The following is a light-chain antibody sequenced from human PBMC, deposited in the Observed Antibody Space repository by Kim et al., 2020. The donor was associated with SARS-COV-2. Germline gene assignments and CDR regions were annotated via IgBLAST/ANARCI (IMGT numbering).Light chain of an antibody. Sequence: EIVLTQSPGTLSLSPGERATLSCRASQSVSSSYLAWYQQKPGQAPRLLIYGASSRATGIPDRFSGSGSGTDFTLTISRLEPEDFAVYYCQQYDGSPPWTFGQGTKVDIK. CDR1: QSVSSSY. CDR3: QQYDGSPPWT. CDR2: GAS. V-gene: IGKV3-20*01. J-gene: IGKJ1*01.